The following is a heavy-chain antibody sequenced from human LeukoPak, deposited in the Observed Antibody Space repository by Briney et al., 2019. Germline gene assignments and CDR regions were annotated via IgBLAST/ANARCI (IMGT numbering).Heavy chain of an antibody. J-gene: IGHJ4*02. CDR3: ARGGGYDYVWGSYRATYYFDY. CDR2: INHSGST. V-gene: IGHV4-34*01. D-gene: IGHD3-16*02. CDR1: GGSFSGYY. Sequence: PSETLSLTCAVYGGSFSGYYWSWLRQPPGKGLEWIGEINHSGSTNYNPSLKSRVTISVDTSKDQFSLKLSSVTAADTAVYYCARGGGYDYVWGSYRATYYFDYWGQGTLVTVSS.